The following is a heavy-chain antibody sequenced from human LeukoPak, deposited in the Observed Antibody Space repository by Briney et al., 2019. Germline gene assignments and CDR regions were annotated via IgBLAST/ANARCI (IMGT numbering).Heavy chain of an antibody. CDR2: IYYSGGT. Sequence: SQTLSLTCTVSGGSISSGDYYWSCIRQPPGKGLEWIVYIYYSGGTYYNPSLKSRVTISVDTSKNQFSLKLSSVTAADTDVYYCARDRGYVPYYYGMDVWGQGTTVTVSS. V-gene: IGHV4-30-4*01. D-gene: IGHD3-10*01. CDR1: GGSISSGDYY. CDR3: ARDRGYVPYYYGMDV. J-gene: IGHJ6*02.